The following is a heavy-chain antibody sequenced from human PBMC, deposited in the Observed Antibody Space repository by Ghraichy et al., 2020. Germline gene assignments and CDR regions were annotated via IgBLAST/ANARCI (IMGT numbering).Heavy chain of an antibody. CDR2: IYYSGST. J-gene: IGHJ6*03. CDR1: GGSISSGGYS. D-gene: IGHD2-2*01. CDR3: ARDSPLVVVPAASSGDYYYYYMDV. Sequence: SETLSLTCAVSGGSISSGGYSWSWIRQPPGKGLEWIGYIYYSGSTYYNPSLKSRVTISVDTSKNQFSLKLSSVTAADTAVYYCARDSPLVVVPAASSGDYYYYYMDVWGKGTTVTVSS. V-gene: IGHV4-30-4*07.